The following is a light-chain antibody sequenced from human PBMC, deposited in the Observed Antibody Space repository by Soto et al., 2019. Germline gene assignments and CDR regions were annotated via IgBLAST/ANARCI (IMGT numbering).Light chain of an antibody. CDR3: QQYNKWFSIT. J-gene: IGKJ5*01. CDR2: GAS. V-gene: IGKV3-15*01. CDR1: QSVRDK. Sequence: ETVMTQSPANLSVSPRERATLSCRATQSVRDKVAWYQQKPGQAPRLLIYGASTSANGIPARFSGSGSGAEFTLTISSLQSEDSAVYYCQQYNKWFSITFGQGTRLEIK.